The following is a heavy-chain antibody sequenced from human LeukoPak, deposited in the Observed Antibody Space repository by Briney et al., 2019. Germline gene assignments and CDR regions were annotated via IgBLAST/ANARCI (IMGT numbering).Heavy chain of an antibody. CDR3: AKVGGITIFGVAPMSP. Sequence: PSETLSLTCTVSGGSISSGGYYWSWIRHPPGKGLEWIGYIYHSGTTYYNPSLKSRVTISVDRSKNQFSLKLSSVTAADTAVYYCAKVGGITIFGVAPMSPWGQGTLVTVSS. J-gene: IGHJ5*02. V-gene: IGHV4-30-2*01. D-gene: IGHD3-3*01. CDR1: GGSISSGGYY. CDR2: IYHSGTT.